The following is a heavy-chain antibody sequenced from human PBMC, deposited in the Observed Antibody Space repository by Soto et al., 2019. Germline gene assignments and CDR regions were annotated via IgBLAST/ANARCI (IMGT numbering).Heavy chain of an antibody. J-gene: IGHJ5*02. D-gene: IGHD2-15*01. CDR2: IIPLLDTT. CDR3: AKFYGGKSAHTYTIDP. CDR1: VGTFSNDI. V-gene: IGHV1-69*08. Sequence: SVKVSCKTSVGTFSNDIITWIRQAPGQELEWMGRIIPLLDTTNYAQKFQGRVTITADKSTGTAYMELNSLRPEDTAVYYCAKFYGGKSAHTYTIDPWGQGTLVTVSS.